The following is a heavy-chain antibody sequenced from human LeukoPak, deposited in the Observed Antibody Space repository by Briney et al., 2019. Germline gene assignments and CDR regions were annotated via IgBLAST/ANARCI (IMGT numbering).Heavy chain of an antibody. J-gene: IGHJ5*02. V-gene: IGHV4-59*01. D-gene: IGHD3-16*01. CDR2: VYYSGTS. CDR3: ARSLRRRKFDP. CDR1: GGSISSYY. Sequence: PSETLSLTCTVSGGSISSYYWSWIRQTPGEGLEWIGYVYYSGTSTYNPSLKSRVTTSVDSSKNQFSLSLRSVTAADTAVYYCARSLRRRKFDPWGQGTLVTVSS.